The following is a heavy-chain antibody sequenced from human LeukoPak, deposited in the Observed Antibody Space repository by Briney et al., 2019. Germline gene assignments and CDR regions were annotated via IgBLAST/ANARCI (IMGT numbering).Heavy chain of an antibody. CDR2: IIPIFGTA. Sequence: ASVKVSCKASGGTFSSYAISWVRQAPGQGLEWMGGIIPIFGTANYAQKFQGRVTITADKSTSTAYMELSSLRSEDTAVYYCARGGYYDSSGYLGYWGQGTLVTVSS. J-gene: IGHJ4*02. V-gene: IGHV1-69*06. D-gene: IGHD3-22*01. CDR1: GGTFSSYA. CDR3: ARGGYYDSSGYLGY.